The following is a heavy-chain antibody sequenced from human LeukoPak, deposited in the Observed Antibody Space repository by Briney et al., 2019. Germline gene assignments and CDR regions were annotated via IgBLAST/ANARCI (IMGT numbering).Heavy chain of an antibody. CDR1: GGTFSSYA. V-gene: IGHV1-69*05. J-gene: IGHJ3*02. CDR3: ARDRHIVVVNAPKGAFDI. CDR2: IIPIYGTA. Sequence: SSVKVSCKASGGTFSSYAISWVRQAPGQGLEWMGRIIPIYGTANYAQKFQGRVTITTDESTSTAYMELSSLRSEDTAVYYCARDRHIVVVNAPKGAFDIWGQGTMVTVSS. D-gene: IGHD2-21*01.